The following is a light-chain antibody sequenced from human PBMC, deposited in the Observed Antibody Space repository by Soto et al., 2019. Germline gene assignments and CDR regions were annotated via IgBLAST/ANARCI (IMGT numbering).Light chain of an antibody. V-gene: IGKV2-28*01. CDR1: QSLLHSNGYNY. CDR2: LGS. CDR3: MQALQPTWT. J-gene: IGKJ1*01. Sequence: DIVMTQSPLSLPVTPGEPASISCRSSQSLLHSNGYNYVDWYLQKPGQSPQLLIYLGSYRASGVPDRFSGRGSGSDFTLKISRVEAEDVGDYYCMQALQPTWTFRQGTNVESK.